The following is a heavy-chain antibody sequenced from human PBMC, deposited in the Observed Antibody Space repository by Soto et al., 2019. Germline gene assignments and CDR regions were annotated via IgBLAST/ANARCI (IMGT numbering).Heavy chain of an antibody. CDR2: IYYSGST. D-gene: IGHD3-10*01. Sequence: PSETLSLTCTVSGGSIISGSYYWGWIRQPPGKGLEWIGSIYYSGSTYYSLSLKSRVTISVDTSKKQLSLKLNSVTAADTAVYYCARLWSGERPPDYWGQGTPVTVS. V-gene: IGHV4-39*01. J-gene: IGHJ4*02. CDR1: GGSIISGSYY. CDR3: ARLWSGERPPDY.